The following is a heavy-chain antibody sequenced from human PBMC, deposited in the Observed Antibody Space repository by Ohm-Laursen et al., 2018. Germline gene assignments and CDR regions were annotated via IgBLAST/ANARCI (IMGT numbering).Heavy chain of an antibody. J-gene: IGHJ5*02. Sequence: VKVSCKTSGYTFPDYYIHWVRQAPGQGLEWMGLVDPEDGETIYAEKFQGRVTITADTSTDTAYMELSSLRSEDTAVYYCARGDSSGENWFDPWGQGALVTVSS. D-gene: IGHD3-22*01. V-gene: IGHV1-69-2*01. CDR3: ARGDSSGENWFDP. CDR2: VDPEDGET. CDR1: GYTFPDYY.